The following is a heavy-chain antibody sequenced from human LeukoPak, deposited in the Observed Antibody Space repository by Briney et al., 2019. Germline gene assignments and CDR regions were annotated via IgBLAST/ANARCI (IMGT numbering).Heavy chain of an antibody. J-gene: IGHJ4*02. CDR2: IYPGDSDT. D-gene: IGHD3-3*01. V-gene: IGHV5-51*01. Sequence: PGESLKISCKGSGYSFTSYWIGWVRQMPGKGLEWMGIIYPGDSDTRYSPSFQGQVTISADKSISTAYLQWSSLKASDTAMYYCATGGIPYYDFWSGYGLDYWGQGTLVTVSS. CDR1: GYSFTSYW. CDR3: ATGGIPYYDFWSGYGLDY.